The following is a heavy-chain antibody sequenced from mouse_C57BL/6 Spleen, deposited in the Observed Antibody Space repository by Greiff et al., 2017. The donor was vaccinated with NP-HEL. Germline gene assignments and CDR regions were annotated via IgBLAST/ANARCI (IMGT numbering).Heavy chain of an antibody. CDR3: ARRAWDWYFDV. V-gene: IGHV8-12*01. CDR2: IYWDDDK. D-gene: IGHD4-1*01. Sequence: QVTLKECGPGILQSSQTLSLTCSFSGFSLSTSGMGVSWIRQPSGKGLEWLAHIYWDDDKRYNPSLKSRLTISKDTSRNQVFLKITSVDPADTATYYCARRAWDWYFDVWGTGTTVTVSS. J-gene: IGHJ1*03. CDR1: GFSLSTSGMG.